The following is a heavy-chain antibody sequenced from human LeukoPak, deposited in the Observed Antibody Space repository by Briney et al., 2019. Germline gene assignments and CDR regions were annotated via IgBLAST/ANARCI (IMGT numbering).Heavy chain of an antibody. V-gene: IGHV4-39*01. CDR2: IYHSGDT. Sequence: PSETLSLTCSVSGYSITSSDYYWGWIRQPPGKGLEWIGSIYHSGDTYYNPSLRSRVTITIDRSKNQFSLKLSSVTAADTAVYYCASRSGAAAVYRLDYWGQGTLVTVSS. J-gene: IGHJ4*02. CDR3: ASRSGAAAVYRLDY. D-gene: IGHD6-13*01. CDR1: GYSITSSDYY.